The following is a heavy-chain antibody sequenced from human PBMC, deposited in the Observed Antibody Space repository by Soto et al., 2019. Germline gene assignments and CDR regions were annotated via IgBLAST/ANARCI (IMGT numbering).Heavy chain of an antibody. CDR1: GYTFTSYG. CDR2: ISAYNGNT. Sequence: GASVKVSCKASGYTFTSYGISWVRQAPGQGLEWMGWISAYNGNTSHAQKLQGRVTMTTDTSTSTAYMELRSLRSDDTAVYYCARVHYDFWSGYLTTYGMDVWGQGTTVTVSS. D-gene: IGHD3-3*01. J-gene: IGHJ6*02. V-gene: IGHV1-18*01. CDR3: ARVHYDFWSGYLTTYGMDV.